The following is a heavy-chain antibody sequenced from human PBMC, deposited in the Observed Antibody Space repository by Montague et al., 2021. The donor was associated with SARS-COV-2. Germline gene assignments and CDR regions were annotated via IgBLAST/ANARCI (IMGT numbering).Heavy chain of an antibody. Sequence: SETLSLTCIVSGSSVRSYYWSWIRQPPGKGLEWIGYIYDSGSTNYNPSLKSRVTISVDTSKNQFSLKLSSVTAADTAVYYCARRRLREDYFDFWGQGTLLTVSS. CDR1: GSSVRSYY. D-gene: IGHD4-17*01. J-gene: IGHJ4*02. V-gene: IGHV4-59*02. CDR3: ARRRLREDYFDF. CDR2: IYDSGST.